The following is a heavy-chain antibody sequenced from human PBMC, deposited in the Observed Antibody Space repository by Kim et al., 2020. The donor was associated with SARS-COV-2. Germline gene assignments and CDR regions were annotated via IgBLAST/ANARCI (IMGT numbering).Heavy chain of an antibody. CDR1: GFTFSSYG. D-gene: IGHD3-9*01. J-gene: IGHJ4*02. CDR2: IWYDGSNK. CDR3: ARDNDILTAFDY. Sequence: GGSLRLSCAASGFTFSSYGMHWVRQAPGKGLEWVAVIWYDGSNKYYADSVKGRFTISRDNSKNTLYLQMNSLRAEDTAVYYCARDNDILTAFDYWGQGTLVTVSS. V-gene: IGHV3-33*01.